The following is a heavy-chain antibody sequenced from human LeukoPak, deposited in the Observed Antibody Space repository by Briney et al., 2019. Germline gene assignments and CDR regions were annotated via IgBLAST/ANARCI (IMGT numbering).Heavy chain of an antibody. J-gene: IGHJ4*02. CDR2: ISGSGGST. D-gene: IGHD1-20*01. Sequence: GGSLRLSCAASGFTFNNYAMSWVRQAPAEGLEWVSAISGSGGSTYYADSVKGRFTISRDISKNTLYLQMNSLRAEEPAVYYCARGALGNWQYYFDYWGQGTLVTVSS. CDR1: GFTFNNYA. CDR3: ARGALGNWQYYFDY. V-gene: IGHV3-23*01.